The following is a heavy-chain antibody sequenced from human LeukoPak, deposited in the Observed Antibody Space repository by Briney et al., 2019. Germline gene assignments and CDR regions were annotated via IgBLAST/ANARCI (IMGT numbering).Heavy chain of an antibody. D-gene: IGHD5/OR15-5a*01. CDR1: GTSFSSYY. V-gene: IGHV4-34*01. CDR2: VNHSGYT. Sequence: PSETLSLTCAVSGTSFSSYYWSWIRQPPGKGLEWIGEVNHSGYTNDNPSLKSRVTISVDTSKSQFSLRLRSVTAADTGVYFCARMSTGHDFWGQGTLVTVSS. J-gene: IGHJ4*02. CDR3: ARMSTGHDF.